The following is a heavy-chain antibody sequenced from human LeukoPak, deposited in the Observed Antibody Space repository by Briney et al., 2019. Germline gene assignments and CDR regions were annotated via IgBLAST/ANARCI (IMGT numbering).Heavy chain of an antibody. CDR3: ARAYYYDTPGLDY. V-gene: IGHV1-2*02. J-gene: IGHJ4*02. CDR2: INPNSGGT. Sequence: GASVKVSCKASGYTFTGYYMHWVRQAPGQGLEWMGWINPNSGGTNYAQKFQGRVTMTRDTSISTAYMELSRLRSDDTAVYYCARAYYYDTPGLDYWGQGTLVTVSS. D-gene: IGHD3-22*01. CDR1: GYTFTGYY.